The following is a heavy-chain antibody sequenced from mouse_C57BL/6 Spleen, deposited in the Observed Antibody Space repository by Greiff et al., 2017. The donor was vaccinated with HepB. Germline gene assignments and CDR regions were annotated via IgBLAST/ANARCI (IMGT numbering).Heavy chain of an antibody. Sequence: VQLQQPGAELVKPGASVKLSCKASGYTFTSYWMQWVKQRPGQGLEWIGEIDPSDSYTNYNQKFKGKATLTVDTSSSTAYMQLSSLTSEDSAVYYCAREGYYGSSYVSWYFDVWGTGTTVTVSS. D-gene: IGHD1-1*01. CDR3: AREGYYGSSYVSWYFDV. J-gene: IGHJ1*03. CDR1: GYTFTSYW. CDR2: IDPSDSYT. V-gene: IGHV1-50*01.